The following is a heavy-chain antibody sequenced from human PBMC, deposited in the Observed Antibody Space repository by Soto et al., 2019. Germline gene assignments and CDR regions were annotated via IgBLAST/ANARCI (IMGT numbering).Heavy chain of an antibody. V-gene: IGHV3-30*03. D-gene: IGHD3-3*01. CDR3: ARDLERYYDFWSGTFSGMDV. CDR2: ISYDGSNK. J-gene: IGHJ6*02. Sequence: GGSLILSCAASGFTFSSYGMHWVRQAPGKGLEWVAVISYDGSNKYYADSVKGRFTISRDNSKNTLYLQMNSLRAEDTAVYYCARDLERYYDFWSGTFSGMDVWGQGTTVTVSS. CDR1: GFTFSSYG.